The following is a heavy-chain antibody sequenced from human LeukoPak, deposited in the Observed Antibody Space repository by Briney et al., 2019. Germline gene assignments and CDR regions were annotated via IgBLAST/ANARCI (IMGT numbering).Heavy chain of an antibody. CDR3: ARAQYSDYVLHNWFDS. V-gene: IGHV1-69*06. CDR2: IIPMFGTA. CDR1: GYTFTDYG. D-gene: IGHD5-12*01. J-gene: IGHJ5*01. Sequence: ASVKVSCKASGYTFTDYGFSWVRQAPGQGLEWMGGIIPMFGTASYAQKFQGRVTITADKSTSTAYMELSSLRSEDTAVYYCARAQYSDYVLHNWFDSWGQGTLVTVSS.